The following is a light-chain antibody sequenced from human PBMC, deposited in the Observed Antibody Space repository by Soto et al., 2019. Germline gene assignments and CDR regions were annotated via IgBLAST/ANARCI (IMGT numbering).Light chain of an antibody. V-gene: IGLV2-14*01. Sequence: QSALTQPASVSGSPGQSIIISCTGTSSDVGGHNYVSWYQQHPGKAPKLMIYQVSNRPSGVSNRFSGSKSGNTASLTISGLQADDEADYYCSSYTSGSTVVFGGGTKLTVL. J-gene: IGLJ3*02. CDR2: QVS. CDR3: SSYTSGSTVV. CDR1: SSDVGGHNY.